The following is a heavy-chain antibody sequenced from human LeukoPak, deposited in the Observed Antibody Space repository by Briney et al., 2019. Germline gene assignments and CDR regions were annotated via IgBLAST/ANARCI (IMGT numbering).Heavy chain of an antibody. V-gene: IGHV1-2*06. D-gene: IGHD3-22*01. CDR1: GYTFTGYY. CDR2: INPNSGGT. CDR3: ARGLEDYYDSSGYWFDP. Sequence: ASVKVSCKASGYTFTGYYMHWVRQAPGQGLEWMGRINPNSGGTNYAQKFQGRVTMTRDTSISTAYMELSRLRSDDTAVHYCARGLEDYYDSSGYWFDPWGQGTLVTVSS. J-gene: IGHJ5*02.